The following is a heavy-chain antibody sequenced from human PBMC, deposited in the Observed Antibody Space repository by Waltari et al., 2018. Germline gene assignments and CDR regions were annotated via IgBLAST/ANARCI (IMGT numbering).Heavy chain of an antibody. V-gene: IGHV4-4*02. Sequence: QLQLQESGPGLVKPSGTLSLSCAVSGASVSRAYWWSWVRQSPQKGLEWIGQVHGSGGSNSSPSFASRVTVSLDTSNNEFSLKVTSATAADTAMYYCARDRGRGLYLDTWGPGTLVTVSP. D-gene: IGHD2-15*01. CDR3: ARDRGRGLYLDT. CDR2: VHGSGGS. CDR1: GASVSRAYW. J-gene: IGHJ5*02.